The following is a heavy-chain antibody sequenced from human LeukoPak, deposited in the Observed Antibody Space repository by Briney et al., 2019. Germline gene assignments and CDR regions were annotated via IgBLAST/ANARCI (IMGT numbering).Heavy chain of an antibody. CDR2: INPNSGGT. CDR3: AREQYSGSYRNFVH. CDR1: GYTFTGYY. D-gene: IGHD1-26*01. V-gene: IGHV1-2*02. Sequence: ASVKVSCKASGYTFTGYYMHWVQQAPGQGLEWMGWINPNSGGTNYAQKFQGRVTMTRDTSISTAYMELSRLRSDDTAVYYCAREQYSGSYRNFVHWGQGTLVTVSS. J-gene: IGHJ5*02.